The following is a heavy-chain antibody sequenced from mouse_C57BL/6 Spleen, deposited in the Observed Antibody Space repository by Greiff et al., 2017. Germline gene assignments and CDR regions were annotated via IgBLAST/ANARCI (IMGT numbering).Heavy chain of an antibody. J-gene: IGHJ3*01. D-gene: IGHD2-4*01. CDR1: GYTFTSYD. CDR2: IYPRDGST. V-gene: IGHV1-85*01. Sequence: QVQLKQSGPELVKPGASVKLSCKASGYTFTSYDINWVKQRPGQGLEWIGWIYPRDGSTKYNEKFKGKATLTVDTSSSTAYMELHSLTSEDSAVYFCARGRDYDYDEGSWFAYWGQGTLVTVSA. CDR3: ARGRDYDYDEGSWFAY.